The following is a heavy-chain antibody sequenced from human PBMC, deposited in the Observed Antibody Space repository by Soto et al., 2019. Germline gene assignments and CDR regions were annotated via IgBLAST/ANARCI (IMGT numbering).Heavy chain of an antibody. CDR2: IYYSGST. V-gene: IGHV4-30-4*01. D-gene: IGHD6-13*01. J-gene: IGHJ4*02. Sequence: QVQLQESGPGLVKPSQTLSLTCTVSGGSISSGDYYWSWIRQPPGKGLEWIGYIYYSGSTYYNPSLESRVTISVDTAKNQVSLKLSSVTAEDTAVYYCARGGEGSWYGGDSVLNFDYWGQGTLVTVSS. CDR3: ARGGEGSWYGGDSVLNFDY. CDR1: GGSISSGDYY.